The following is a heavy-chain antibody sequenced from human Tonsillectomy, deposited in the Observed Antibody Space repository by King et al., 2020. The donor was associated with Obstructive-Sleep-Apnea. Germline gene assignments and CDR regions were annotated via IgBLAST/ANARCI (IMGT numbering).Heavy chain of an antibody. CDR2: INPSGGST. D-gene: IGHD3-22*01. Sequence: LVQSDTEVKKPGASVKVSCKASGYTFTNYYMHWVRQAPGQGLEWVGIINPSGGSTSYPQKFQGRVTMTRDTSTSTVYMELSSLKSEDTAVYYCARGGSSGYYPNDYWGQGTLVTVSS. CDR1: GYTFTNYY. J-gene: IGHJ4*02. CDR3: ARGGSSGYYPNDY. V-gene: IGHV1-46*01.